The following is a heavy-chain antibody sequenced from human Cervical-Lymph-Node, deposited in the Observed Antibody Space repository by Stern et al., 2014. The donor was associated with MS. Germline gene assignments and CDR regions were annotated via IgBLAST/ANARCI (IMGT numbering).Heavy chain of an antibody. CDR1: GYTFTSYG. V-gene: IGHV1-18*01. Sequence: VQLVQSGAEVKKPGASVKVSCRASGYTFTSYGISWVRQAPGQGLEWMGWISTYNGNTNYAQKFQGRVPMTTDTSTSTAYMELRSLISDDTAVYYCARDIYCSGGTCYFEFFDYWGQGTLVAVS. CDR2: ISTYNGNT. D-gene: IGHD2-15*01. CDR3: ARDIYCSGGTCYFEFFDY. J-gene: IGHJ4*02.